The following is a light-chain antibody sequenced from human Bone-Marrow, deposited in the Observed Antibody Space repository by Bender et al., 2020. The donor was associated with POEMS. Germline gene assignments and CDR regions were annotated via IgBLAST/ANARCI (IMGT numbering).Light chain of an antibody. Sequence: QSVLTQPPSASGTPGQRVTISCSGSNSNIGTNAVTWYQQFPGTAPQLLIYSDNQRPSGVPDRFYAFKSGTSASLAISGLQSEDEADYYCAAWDAGLSGGVFGGGTKLTVL. CDR1: NSNIGTNA. CDR3: AAWDAGLSGGV. CDR2: SDN. J-gene: IGLJ3*02. V-gene: IGLV1-44*01.